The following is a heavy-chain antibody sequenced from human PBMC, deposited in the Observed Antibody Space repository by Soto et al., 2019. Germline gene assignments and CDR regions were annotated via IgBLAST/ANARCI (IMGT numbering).Heavy chain of an antibody. Sequence: EVQLLDSGGGLVQPGGSLRLSCAASGFTFSGYALTWVRQAPGKGLEWVSAISGGGDATFYADSVKDRFTISRDNSKNPLYLQMNTLRAEDTAVYYCARKVSGSTGRPDLWYFDLWGRGTLVTVSS. J-gene: IGHJ2*01. D-gene: IGHD3-10*01. CDR1: GFTFSGYA. V-gene: IGHV3-23*01. CDR2: ISGGGDAT. CDR3: ARKVSGSTGRPDLWYFDL.